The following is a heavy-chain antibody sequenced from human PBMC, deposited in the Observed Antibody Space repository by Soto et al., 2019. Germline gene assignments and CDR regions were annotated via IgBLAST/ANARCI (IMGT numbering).Heavy chain of an antibody. V-gene: IGHV3-30*18. CDR3: AKDGSRIAAAADF. J-gene: IGHJ4*02. CDR1: GFSFSSFG. D-gene: IGHD6-13*01. Sequence: PGGSLRLSCAASGFSFSSFGMHWVRQAPGKGLEWVAVISNDGSTKYYAESVKGRFTISRDNSKSALYLQMDSLRAEDTAVFYCAKDGSRIAAAADFWGQGTLVTVPQ. CDR2: ISNDGSTK.